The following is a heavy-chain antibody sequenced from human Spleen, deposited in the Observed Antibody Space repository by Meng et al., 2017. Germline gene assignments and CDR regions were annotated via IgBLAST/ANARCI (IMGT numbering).Heavy chain of an antibody. J-gene: IGHJ5*02. D-gene: IGHD3-10*01. CDR3: VSQVFSGLNCFGP. V-gene: IGHV4-61*01. CDR2: VYNSGST. Sequence: LLQASARGPVRPSETLSLTCTGFGASGRRCNYYWTWIRQPPGKGLEWIGYVYNSGSTDYNLSLKSQTTISVDTSKNKFSLKLSSVTAADTAVYYCVSQVFSGLNCFGPWGQGTLVTVSS. CDR1: GASGRRCNYY.